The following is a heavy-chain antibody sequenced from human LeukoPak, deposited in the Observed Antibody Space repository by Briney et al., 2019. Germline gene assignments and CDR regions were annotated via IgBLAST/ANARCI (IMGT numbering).Heavy chain of an antibody. CDR1: GGSFSGYY. V-gene: IGHV4-34*01. CDR2: INHSGST. D-gene: IGHD6-13*01. CDR3: ARARAARRRIAAAGTEFDY. J-gene: IGHJ4*02. Sequence: SETLSLTCAVYGGSFSGYYWSWIRQPPGKGLEWIGEINHSGSTNYNPSLKSRVTISVDTSKNQFSLKLSSVTAADTAVYYCARARAARRRIAAAGTEFDYWGQGTLVTVSS.